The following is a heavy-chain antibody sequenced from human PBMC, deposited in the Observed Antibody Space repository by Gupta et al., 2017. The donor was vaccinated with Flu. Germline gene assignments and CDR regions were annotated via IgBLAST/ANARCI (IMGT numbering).Heavy chain of an antibody. J-gene: IGHJ4*02. CDR3: TRQPPVAGADYFDY. Sequence: EVQLVESGGGLVQPGGSLKLSCAASGFTFSGSAMHWVRQASGKGLEWVGRIRSKANSYATAYAASVKGRFTISRDDSKNTAYLQMNSLKTEDTAVYYCTRQPPVAGADYFDYWGQGTLVTVSS. D-gene: IGHD6-19*01. CDR2: IRSKANSYAT. CDR1: GFTFSGSA. V-gene: IGHV3-73*02.